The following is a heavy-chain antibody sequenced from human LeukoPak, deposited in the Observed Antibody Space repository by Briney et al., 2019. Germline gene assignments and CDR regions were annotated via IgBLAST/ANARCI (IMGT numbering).Heavy chain of an antibody. CDR1: GGTFSSYA. D-gene: IGHD6-19*01. V-gene: IGHV1-69*13. CDR3: AKASGWSNYFDN. CDR2: IIPIFGTE. J-gene: IGHJ4*02. Sequence: SVKVSCKAAGGTFSSYAISWVRQAPGQGLEWMGGIIPIFGTENYAQKFQGRVTITADESTSTVYMELSSLRSEDTAVYYCAKASGWSNYFDNWGQGTLVTVSA.